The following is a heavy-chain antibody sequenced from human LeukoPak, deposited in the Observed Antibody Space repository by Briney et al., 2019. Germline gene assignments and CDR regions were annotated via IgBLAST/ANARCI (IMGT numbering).Heavy chain of an antibody. CDR2: ISYSGST. Sequence: SETLSLTCTVSGGSISSYYWSWIRQPPGEGLEWIGFISYSGSTNYSPSLKSRVTISVDTSKNHFSLKLSSVTAVDTAVYYCARRRGTGDAFDIWGQGTMVTVSS. CDR3: ARRRGTGDAFDI. V-gene: IGHV4-59*08. J-gene: IGHJ3*02. D-gene: IGHD3-16*01. CDR1: GGSISSYY.